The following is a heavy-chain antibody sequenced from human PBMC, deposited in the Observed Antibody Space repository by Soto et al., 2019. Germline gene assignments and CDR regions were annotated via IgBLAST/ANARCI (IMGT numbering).Heavy chain of an antibody. CDR3: ARLTTVRYFDS. Sequence: SETLSLTCSIFDDSIRSDYFWGCIRQPPGKGLEWIGSIYHTGATYYNPSLQSRVTISVDTSKNQFSLRVTSIAAADTALYYCARLTTVRYFDSWGQGTLVTVSS. V-gene: IGHV4-38-2*01. CDR1: DDSIRSDYF. D-gene: IGHD4-17*01. CDR2: IYHTGAT. J-gene: IGHJ4*02.